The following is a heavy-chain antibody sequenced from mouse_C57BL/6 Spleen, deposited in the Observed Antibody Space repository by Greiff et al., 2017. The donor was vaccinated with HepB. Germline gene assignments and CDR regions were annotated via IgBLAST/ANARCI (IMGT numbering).Heavy chain of an antibody. CDR1: GYTFTDYY. V-gene: IGHV1-26*01. Sequence: EVQLQQSGPELVKPGASVKISCKASGYTFTDYYMNWVKQSHGKSLEWIGDINPNNGGTSYNQKFKGKATLTVDKSSSTAYMELRSLTSEDSAVYDCARGGYSNTYAMDYWGQGTSVTVSS. CDR2: INPNNGGT. CDR3: ARGGYSNTYAMDY. J-gene: IGHJ4*01. D-gene: IGHD2-5*01.